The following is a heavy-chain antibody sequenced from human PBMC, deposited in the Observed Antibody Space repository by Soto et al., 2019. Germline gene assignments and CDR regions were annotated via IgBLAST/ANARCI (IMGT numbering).Heavy chain of an antibody. D-gene: IGHD2-21*02. CDR1: GFSLSDHL. Sequence: GGSLRLSCVATGFSLSDHLMHWVRQAPGQGLVWVSRIHSDGSSTTYADSVKGRFTISRDNAKNTLYLQMNSLRAEDTAVYYCARGDRGAFDLWGQGTMVTVSS. J-gene: IGHJ3*01. V-gene: IGHV3-74*01. CDR3: ARGDRGAFDL. CDR2: IHSDGSST.